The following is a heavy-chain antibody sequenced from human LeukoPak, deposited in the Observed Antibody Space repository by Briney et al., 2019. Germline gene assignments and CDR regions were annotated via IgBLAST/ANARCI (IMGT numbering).Heavy chain of an antibody. D-gene: IGHD3/OR15-3a*01. J-gene: IGHJ4*02. Sequence: GESLKISCTGSGYIFANYWIGWVRQMPGKGLEWMGIVYPGDSTTRYSPSFQGQVTISADGSITTAYLQWSSLKASDTAMYYCARFAYGSDFFPGHYWGQGTRVTVSS. CDR1: GYIFANYW. V-gene: IGHV5-51*01. CDR2: VYPGDSTT. CDR3: ARFAYGSDFFPGHY.